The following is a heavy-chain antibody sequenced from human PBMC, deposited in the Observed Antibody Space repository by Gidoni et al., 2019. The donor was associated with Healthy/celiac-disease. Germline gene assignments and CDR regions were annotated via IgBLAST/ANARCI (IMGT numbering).Heavy chain of an antibody. D-gene: IGHD3-22*01. CDR1: GYTFTSYG. Sequence: QVQLVQSGAEVKKPGASVKVSCKASGYTFTSYGISWVRQAPGQGLEWMGWLSAFNGNTNYAQKLQGRGTITTETSTSTDYMELRSLRSDDTAVYYCARGFYDSSGYYYQTPELDYWGQGTLVTVSS. V-gene: IGHV1-18*01. CDR3: ARGFYDSSGYYYQTPELDY. J-gene: IGHJ4*02. CDR2: LSAFNGNT.